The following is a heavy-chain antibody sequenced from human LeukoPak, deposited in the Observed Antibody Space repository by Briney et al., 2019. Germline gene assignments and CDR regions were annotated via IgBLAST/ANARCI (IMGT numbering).Heavy chain of an antibody. D-gene: IGHD3-10*01. J-gene: IGHJ6*03. CDR3: ARDRGARGYYMDV. CDR1: GFTFSSFS. Sequence: PGGSLRLSCAASGFTFSSFSMNWVRQAPGKGPEWVSFISSSSSYIYYADSVKGRFTISRDNAKNSLYLQMNSLRAEDTAVYYCARDRGARGYYMDVWGKGTTVTVSS. CDR2: ISSSSSYI. V-gene: IGHV3-21*01.